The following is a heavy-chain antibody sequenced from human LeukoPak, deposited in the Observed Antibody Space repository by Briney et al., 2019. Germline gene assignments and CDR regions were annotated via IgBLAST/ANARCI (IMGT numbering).Heavy chain of an antibody. V-gene: IGHV3-43*02. Sequence: GGSLRLSCAASGFTFDDYAMHWVGQAQGKGLKWVSLITGDGKTIYYGDSVKGRFTISRDNSRNSLYLQMNSLRTEDTALYYCAKDDGTTAFWYFDLWGRGTLVTVSS. CDR1: GFTFDDYA. CDR3: AKDDGTTAFWYFDL. D-gene: IGHD1-7*01. CDR2: ITGDGKTI. J-gene: IGHJ2*01.